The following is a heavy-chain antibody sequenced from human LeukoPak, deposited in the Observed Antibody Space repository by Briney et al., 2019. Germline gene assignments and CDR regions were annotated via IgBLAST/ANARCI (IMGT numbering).Heavy chain of an antibody. J-gene: IGHJ4*02. CDR3: ARDRSNGDYAFDY. CDR1: GFTFSSYD. V-gene: IGHV3-21*03. Sequence: GGSLRLSCTASGFTFSSYDMSWVRQAPGKGLEWVSSITTYSSYIYYADSVKGRFTISRDNAKNSLYLQMNSLRAEDTAVYYCARDRSNGDYAFDYWGQGALVTVSS. CDR2: ITTYSSYI. D-gene: IGHD4-17*01.